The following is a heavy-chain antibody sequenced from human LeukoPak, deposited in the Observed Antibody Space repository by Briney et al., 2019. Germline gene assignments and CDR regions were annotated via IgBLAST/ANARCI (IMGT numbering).Heavy chain of an antibody. CDR3: ARDGRDCYYAMDV. CDR2: IDPTESYT. V-gene: IGHV5-10-1*01. Sequence: ESLKISCNGSEYSFPRYWSSWASQMPAKNLVWMGRIDPTESYTNYSPSFQGHVTISADKSISTAYLQWSSLKASDTAMYYCARDGRDCYYAMDVWGQGTTVTVSS. D-gene: IGHD3/OR15-3a*01. CDR1: EYSFPRYW. J-gene: IGHJ6*02.